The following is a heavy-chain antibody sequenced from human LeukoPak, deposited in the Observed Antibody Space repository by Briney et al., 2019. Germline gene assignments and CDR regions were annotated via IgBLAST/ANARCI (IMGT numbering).Heavy chain of an antibody. CDR1: GFTFSNYW. CDR3: ARGGTSGSLIY. J-gene: IGHJ4*02. Sequence: GGSLRLSCAASGFTFSNYWMHWVRQAPLKGLVWVSRINSDGGTTGYADSVKGRFTISRDNAKNTLYPQMNSLRAEDTALYYCARGGTSGSLIYWGQGTLVTVSS. D-gene: IGHD1-26*01. CDR2: INSDGGTT. V-gene: IGHV3-74*01.